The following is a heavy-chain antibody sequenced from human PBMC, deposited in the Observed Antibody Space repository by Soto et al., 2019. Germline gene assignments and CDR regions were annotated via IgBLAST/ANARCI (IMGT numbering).Heavy chain of an antibody. V-gene: IGHV4-39*01. CDR3: ARHRGPAPVY. CDR1: GGSISGYY. Sequence: SETLSLTCTVSGGSISGYYWTWIRQPPGKGLEWVGSLFYGGTTNYNPSLKSRLTMSLDTSKNHFSLKLRSVTAADTAVYYCARHRGPAPVYWGQGTLVTVSS. CDR2: LFYGGTT. D-gene: IGHD3-10*01. J-gene: IGHJ1*01.